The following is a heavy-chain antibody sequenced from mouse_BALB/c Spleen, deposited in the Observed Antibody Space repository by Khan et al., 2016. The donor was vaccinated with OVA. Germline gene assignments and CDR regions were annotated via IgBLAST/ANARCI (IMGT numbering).Heavy chain of an antibody. Sequence: EVELVESGTEVVEPGASVKLSCKASGYTFTSYVMHWVKQKPGQGLEWIGYIYPFNDATKYNEKFTGKVTLTSGKSSSTAYMELSSLTSEDSAVYYCAPVRRYYVSFAYWGQGTLVTVSA. CDR2: IYPFNDAT. D-gene: IGHD1-1*01. CDR3: APVRRYYVSFAY. J-gene: IGHJ3*01. CDR1: GYTFTSYV. V-gene: IGHV1S136*01.